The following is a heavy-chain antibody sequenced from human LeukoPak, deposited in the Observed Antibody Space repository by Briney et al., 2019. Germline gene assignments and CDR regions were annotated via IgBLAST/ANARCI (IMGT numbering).Heavy chain of an antibody. J-gene: IGHJ4*02. CDR1: GYTFTGYY. V-gene: IGHV1-2*02. CDR2: INPNSGGT. D-gene: IGHD2-15*01. Sequence: ASVKVSCKASGYTFTGYYMHWVRQAPGQGLEWMGWINPNSGGTNYAQKFQGRVTMTRDTSISTAYMELSRLRSDDTAVYYCARVGAIRAGSGGSCYTYWGQGTRVTVSS. CDR3: ARVGAIRAGSGGSCYTY.